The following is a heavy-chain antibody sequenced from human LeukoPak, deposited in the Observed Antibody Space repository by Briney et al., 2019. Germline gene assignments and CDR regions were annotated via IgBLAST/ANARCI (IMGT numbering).Heavy chain of an antibody. CDR3: ARVSFSIRWFDP. D-gene: IGHD4-17*01. CDR2: INHSGGT. CDR1: GGSFSGYY. Sequence: SETLSLTCAVYGGSFSGYYWSWIRQPPGKGLEWIGEINHSGGTNYNPSLKSRVTISVDTSKNQFSLKLSSVTAADTAVYYCARVSFSIRWFDPWGQGTLVTVSS. J-gene: IGHJ5*02. V-gene: IGHV4-34*01.